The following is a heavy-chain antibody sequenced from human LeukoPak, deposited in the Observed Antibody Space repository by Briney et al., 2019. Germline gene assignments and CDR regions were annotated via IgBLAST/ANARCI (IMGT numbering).Heavy chain of an antibody. D-gene: IGHD6-6*01. CDR3: ARGGIAARPNWFDP. Sequence: PSETLSLTCAVYGGSCSDYYCSWIRQPPGKGLEWIGEIHPYGTFYYNSSLRSRLTISIDTSKTQFSLKLSSVTAADTAVYYCARGGIAARPNWFDPWGQGTLVTVSS. CDR1: GGSCSDYY. CDR2: IHPYGTF. J-gene: IGHJ5*02. V-gene: IGHV4-34*01.